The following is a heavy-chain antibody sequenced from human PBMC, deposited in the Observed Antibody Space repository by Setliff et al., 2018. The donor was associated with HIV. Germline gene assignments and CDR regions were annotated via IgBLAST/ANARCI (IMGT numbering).Heavy chain of an antibody. J-gene: IGHJ5*02. V-gene: IGHV4-39*01. Sequence: PSETLSLTCTVSGGSVSSSSYYWGWIRQPPGKGLEWIGSIYYSGSTYYNPSLKSRVTISVGTSKNQFSLKLSSVTAADTAVYYCARRWVIAAGNWFDPWGQGTLVTVSS. D-gene: IGHD6-13*01. CDR2: IYYSGST. CDR1: GGSVSSSSYY. CDR3: ARRWVIAAGNWFDP.